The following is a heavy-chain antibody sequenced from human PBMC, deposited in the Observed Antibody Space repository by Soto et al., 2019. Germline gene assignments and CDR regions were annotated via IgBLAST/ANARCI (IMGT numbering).Heavy chain of an antibody. CDR2: INPRGGEG. J-gene: IGHJ4*02. V-gene: IGHV3-7*01. Sequence: GGSLRLSCAASGFIFSNHWMSWVRQAPGKGLEWVANINPRGGEGYYADSVKGRFTISRDNAQNSLYLQMDSLRAEDTAIYSCARDPWSYFDNSGYYSANYWGQGTLVTVSS. D-gene: IGHD3-22*01. CDR1: GFIFSNHW. CDR3: ARDPWSYFDNSGYYSANY.